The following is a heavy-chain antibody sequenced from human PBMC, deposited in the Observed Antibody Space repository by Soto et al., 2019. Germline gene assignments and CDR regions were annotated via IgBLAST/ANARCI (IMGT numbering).Heavy chain of an antibody. CDR1: GYTFTSYG. CDR3: ARGRYGDY. D-gene: IGHD1-1*01. J-gene: IGHJ4*02. CDR2: ISAHNGNT. V-gene: IGHV1-18*01. Sequence: QVHLVQSGAEVKKPGASVKVSCKASGYTFTSYGITWVRQAPGQGLEWMGWISAHNGNTDYAQKIQGRVIVTRDTSTSTAYMELRSLRSDGTAVYYCARGRYGDYWGQGALVTVSS.